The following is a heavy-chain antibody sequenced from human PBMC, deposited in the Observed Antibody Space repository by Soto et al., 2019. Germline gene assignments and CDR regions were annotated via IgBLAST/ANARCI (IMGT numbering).Heavy chain of an antibody. V-gene: IGHV1-8*01. J-gene: IGHJ4*02. CDR3: ARGLVPSGWGTDDQYFDY. D-gene: IGHD6-19*01. CDR2: MNPNSGNT. Sequence: ASVKVSCKASGYTFTSYDINWVRQATGQGLEWMGWMNPNSGNTGYAQKFQGRVTMTRNTSISTAYMELSSLRSEDTAVYYCARGLVPSGWGTDDQYFDYWGQGTLVTVSS. CDR1: GYTFTSYD.